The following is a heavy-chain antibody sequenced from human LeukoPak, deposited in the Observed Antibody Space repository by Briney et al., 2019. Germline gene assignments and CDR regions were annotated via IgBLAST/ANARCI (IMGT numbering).Heavy chain of an antibody. CDR1: GYPFTSYY. V-gene: IGHV1-46*01. CDR2: INPRGGSI. Sequence: GASVKVSCKASGYPFTSYYMHWVRQAPGQGLEWMGIINPRGGSISYAQKFQGRVTMTRDTSTSTVYMELSSLRSEDTAVYYCARGMYSSGWLNFDWFDPWGQGTLVTVSS. J-gene: IGHJ5*02. D-gene: IGHD6-19*01. CDR3: ARGMYSSGWLNFDWFDP.